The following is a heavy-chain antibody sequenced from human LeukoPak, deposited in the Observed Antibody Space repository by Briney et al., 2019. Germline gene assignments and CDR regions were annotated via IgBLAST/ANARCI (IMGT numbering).Heavy chain of an antibody. CDR1: GFTFSSHA. CDR3: AKTFVGSSSWYLDL. J-gene: IGHJ2*01. Sequence: GGSLRLSCAASGFTFSSHAMNWIRQAPGKGLEWVSSISGSGSSTFYANSVRGRFTISRDNSKNTLHLHVNSLSAEDTAVYFCAKTFVGSSSWYLDLWGRGTLVTVSS. D-gene: IGHD1-26*01. CDR2: ISGSGSST. V-gene: IGHV3-23*01.